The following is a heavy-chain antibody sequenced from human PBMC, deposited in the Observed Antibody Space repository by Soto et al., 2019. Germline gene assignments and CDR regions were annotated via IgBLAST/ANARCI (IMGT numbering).Heavy chain of an antibody. Sequence: PGGSLRLSCAASGFTFSSYGMHWVRQAPGKGLEWVAVISYDGSNKYYADSVKGRFTISRDNSKNTLYLQMNSLRSEDTAMYYCARDPSTINKLIGVWFDPWGQGTLVTVSS. V-gene: IGHV3-30*03. CDR1: GFTFSSYG. CDR2: ISYDGSNK. D-gene: IGHD4-4*01. J-gene: IGHJ5*02. CDR3: ARDPSTINKLIGVWFDP.